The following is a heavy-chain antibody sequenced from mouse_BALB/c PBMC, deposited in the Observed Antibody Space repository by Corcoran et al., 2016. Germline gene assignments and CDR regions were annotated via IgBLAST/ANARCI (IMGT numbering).Heavy chain of an antibody. V-gene: IGHV1-66*01. D-gene: IGHD2-14*01. CDR1: GYSFTSYY. Sequence: QVQLQQSGPELVKPGASVKISCKASGYSFTSYYIHWVKQRPGQGLEWIGWLFPGSGNTKYNEKFKGKATLTADTSSSTAYRLPSSLTSEDSAVYFCARYYRYAMDYWGQGTSVTVSS. J-gene: IGHJ4*01. CDR2: LFPGSGNT. CDR3: ARYYRYAMDY.